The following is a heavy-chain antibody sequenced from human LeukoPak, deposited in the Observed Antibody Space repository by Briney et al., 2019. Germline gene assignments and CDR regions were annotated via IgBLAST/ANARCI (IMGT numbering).Heavy chain of an antibody. CDR1: GFTFSDYW. CDR2: IKYDGNEE. J-gene: IGHJ4*02. CDR3: KSGGAAPGSFDN. Sequence: GGSLRLSCAASGFTFSDYWMSWMRQAPGKGLEWVANIKYDGNEEYYVDSVKGRFTISRDNAKNSLYLQLNSLRVEDTAVYYCKSGGAAPGSFDNWGQGTLVTVSP. D-gene: IGHD6-13*01. V-gene: IGHV3-7*01.